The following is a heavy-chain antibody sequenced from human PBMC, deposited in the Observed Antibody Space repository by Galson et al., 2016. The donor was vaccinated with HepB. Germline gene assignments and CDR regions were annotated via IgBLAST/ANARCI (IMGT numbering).Heavy chain of an antibody. V-gene: IGHV3-48*02. D-gene: IGHD1-1*01. Sequence: SLRLSCAASGFTFSYYSMNWVRQAPGKGLEWIAYISTVGSTIHYSDSVRGRFTISRDNDKTLLYLQMNSLRDEGTAVYYCAREGTSFDYWGQGTLVSVSS. J-gene: IGHJ4*02. CDR1: GFTFSYYS. CDR3: AREGTSFDY. CDR2: ISTVGSTI.